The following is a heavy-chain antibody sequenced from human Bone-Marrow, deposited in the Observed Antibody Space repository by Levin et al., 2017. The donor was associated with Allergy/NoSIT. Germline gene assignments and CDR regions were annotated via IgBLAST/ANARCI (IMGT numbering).Heavy chain of an antibody. V-gene: IGHV3-23*01. CDR2: IRPNSERT. D-gene: IGHD6-13*01. CDR3: AREQGASGWYTVEF. Sequence: GGSLRLSCAASGFTFGNHAMTWVRHAPGKGLEWVSTIRPNSERTYFADSVKGRFTVSRDDSMNMMYLQMNSLRVDDAAVYYCAREQGASGWYTVEFWGQGTLVTVSS. CDR1: GFTFGNHA. J-gene: IGHJ4*02.